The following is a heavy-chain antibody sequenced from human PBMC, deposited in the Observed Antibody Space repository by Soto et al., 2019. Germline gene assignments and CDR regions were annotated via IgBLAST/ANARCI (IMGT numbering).Heavy chain of an antibody. Sequence: EVQLVESGGGLVEPGGSLRLSCGASGFTFSTYGMNWVRQAPGKGLEWVSFISSTSSHILYADSVNGRFTISRDNAKNSRYMQMHSLRAEDTAVYYCGGEVVRNDYYFDYWGQGTLVTVPS. CDR2: ISSTSSHI. CDR1: GFTFSTYG. D-gene: IGHD1-1*01. J-gene: IGHJ4*02. V-gene: IGHV3-21*01. CDR3: GGEVVRNDYYFDY.